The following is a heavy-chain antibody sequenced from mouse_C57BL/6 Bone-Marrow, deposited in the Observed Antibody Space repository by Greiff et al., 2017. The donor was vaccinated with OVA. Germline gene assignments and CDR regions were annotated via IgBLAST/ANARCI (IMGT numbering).Heavy chain of an antibody. CDR2: IYWDDDK. V-gene: IGHV8-12*01. D-gene: IGHD1-1*01. CDR3: ARRRPITTVGGGYLDV. J-gene: IGHJ1*03. CDR1: GFSLSTSGMG. Sequence: QVTLKVCGPGILQSSQTLSLTCSFSGFSLSTSGMGVSWIRQPSGKGLEWLAHIYWDDDKRYNPSLKSRLTISKDTSRNQVFLKITSVDTADTATYYCARRRPITTVGGGYLDVWGTGTTVTVSS.